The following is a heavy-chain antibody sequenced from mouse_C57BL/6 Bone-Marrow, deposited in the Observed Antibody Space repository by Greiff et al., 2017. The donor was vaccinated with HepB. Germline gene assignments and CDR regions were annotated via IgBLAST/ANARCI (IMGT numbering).Heavy chain of an antibody. V-gene: IGHV1-69*01. CDR1: GYTFTSYW. CDR3: VVYYGNSFAY. D-gene: IGHD2-1*01. CDR2: IDPSDSYT. Sequence: QVQLKQPGAELVMPGASVKLSCKASGYTFTSYWMHWVKQRPGQGLEWIGEIDPSDSYTNYNQKFKGKSTLTVDKSSSTAYMQLSSLTSEDSAVYYCVVYYGNSFAYWGQGTLVTVSA. J-gene: IGHJ3*01.